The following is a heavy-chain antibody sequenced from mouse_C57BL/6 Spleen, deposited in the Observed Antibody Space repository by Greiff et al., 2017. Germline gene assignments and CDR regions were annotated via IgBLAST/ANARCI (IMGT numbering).Heavy chain of an antibody. CDR2: IWSGGST. V-gene: IGHV2-2*01. J-gene: IGHJ3*01. CDR1: GFSLTSYG. CDR3: AGNYYGSSYNGFAY. Sequence: QVQLKESGPGLVQPSQSLSITCTVSGFSLTSYGVHWVRQSPGKGLEWLGVIWSGGSTDYNAAFISRLSISKDNSKSQVFFKMNSLQADDTAIYYCAGNYYGSSYNGFAYWGQGTLVTVSA. D-gene: IGHD1-1*01.